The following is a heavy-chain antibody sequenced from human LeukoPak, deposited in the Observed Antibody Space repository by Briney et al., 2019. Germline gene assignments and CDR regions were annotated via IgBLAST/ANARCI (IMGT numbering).Heavy chain of an antibody. Sequence: PSETLSLTYAVDGGSFSPYYWSWIRQSPDKGQEWLGEINHSRSTYYNPSLKSRVTISVDTSKHQFSLKLSSVTAADMAVYYCASSIYYYYYMDVWGKGTTVTISS. CDR2: INHSRST. CDR3: ASSIYYYYYMDV. D-gene: IGHD5-24*01. J-gene: IGHJ6*03. V-gene: IGHV4-34*01. CDR1: GGSFSPYY.